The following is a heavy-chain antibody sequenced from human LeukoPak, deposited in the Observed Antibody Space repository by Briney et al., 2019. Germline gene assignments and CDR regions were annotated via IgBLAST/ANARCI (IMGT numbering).Heavy chain of an antibody. D-gene: IGHD3-22*01. CDR2: IYYSEST. J-gene: IGHJ4*02. V-gene: IGHV4-39*07. CDR1: GGSISSSSYY. Sequence: SETLSLTCTVSGGSISSSSYYWGWIRQPPGKGLEWIGSIYYSESTYYNPSLKSRVTISVDTSKNQFSLKLSSVTAADTAVYYCARGSSSGYYSVGFDYWGQGTLVTVSS. CDR3: ARGSSSGYYSVGFDY.